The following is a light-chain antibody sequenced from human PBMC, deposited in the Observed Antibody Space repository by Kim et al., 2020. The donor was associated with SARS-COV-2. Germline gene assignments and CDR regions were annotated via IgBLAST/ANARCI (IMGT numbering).Light chain of an antibody. V-gene: IGKV4-1*01. Sequence: EIVMIQYPDSLAVSLGERVTIDCKSSQSILYSPNNKNALIWYQQKPGQPPKLLIYWTSTRESGVPDRFSGSGSGTDFTLTISSLQAEDVSVYYCQQFYSTPTFGQGTKLDIK. CDR2: WTS. J-gene: IGKJ1*01. CDR3: QQFYSTPT. CDR1: QSILYSPNNKNA.